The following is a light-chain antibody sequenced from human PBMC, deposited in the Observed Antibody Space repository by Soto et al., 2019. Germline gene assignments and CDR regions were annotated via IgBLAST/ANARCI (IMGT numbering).Light chain of an antibody. Sequence: QSALTQPASVSGSPGQSITISCTGTSSDVGGYNYVSWYQQHPGKAPKLMIYDVSNRPSGVSSRFSGSTSGNTASLTISGLQAEDEADYYCSSYTSSSTRHVVFGGGTKLTVL. CDR2: DVS. CDR3: SSYTSSSTRHVV. J-gene: IGLJ2*01. CDR1: SSDVGGYNY. V-gene: IGLV2-14*01.